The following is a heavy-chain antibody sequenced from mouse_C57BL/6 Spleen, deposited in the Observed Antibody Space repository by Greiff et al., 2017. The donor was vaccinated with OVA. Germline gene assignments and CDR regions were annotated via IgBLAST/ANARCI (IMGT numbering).Heavy chain of an antibody. CDR3: ARDLRNYYGRYWYFDV. CDR1: GFTFSDYY. Sequence: EVKVVESEGGLVQPGSSMKLSCTASGFTFSDYYMAWVRQVPEKGLEWVANINYDGSSTYYLDSLKSRFIISRDNAKNILYLQMSSLKSEDTATYYCARDLRNYYGRYWYFDVWGTGTTVTVSS. CDR2: INYDGSST. V-gene: IGHV5-16*01. D-gene: IGHD1-1*01. J-gene: IGHJ1*03.